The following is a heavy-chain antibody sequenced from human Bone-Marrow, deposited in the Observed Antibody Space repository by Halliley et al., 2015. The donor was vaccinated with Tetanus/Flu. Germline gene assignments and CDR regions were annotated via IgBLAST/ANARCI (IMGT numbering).Heavy chain of an antibody. CDR2: ISTSGTPT. V-gene: IGHV3-48*03. CDR1: GFTFSSYE. CDR3: ARETMGGTVLDS. D-gene: IGHD6-19*01. J-gene: IGHJ5*01. Sequence: SLRLSCAASGFTFSSYEMNWVRQAPGKGLEWVAHISTSGTPTRFADSVRGRFTVSRDNAKNSLHLHLNGLRVDDTAVYYCARETMGGTVLDSWGQGTLVTVSS.